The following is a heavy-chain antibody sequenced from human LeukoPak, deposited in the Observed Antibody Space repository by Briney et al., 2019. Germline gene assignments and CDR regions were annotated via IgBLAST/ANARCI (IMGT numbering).Heavy chain of an antibody. CDR2: IYYSGST. Sequence: SETLSLTCTVSGGSISSSSYYWGWIRQPPGKGLEWIGSIYYSGSTYYNPPLKSRVTISVDTSKNQFSLKLSSVTAADTAVYYCARRSWVTIDYWGQGTLVTVSS. CDR3: ARRSWVTIDY. CDR1: GGSISSSSYY. J-gene: IGHJ4*02. V-gene: IGHV4-39*07. D-gene: IGHD3-9*01.